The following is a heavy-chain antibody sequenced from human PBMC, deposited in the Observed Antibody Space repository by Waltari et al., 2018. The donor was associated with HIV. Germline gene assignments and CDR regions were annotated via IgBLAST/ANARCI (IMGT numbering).Heavy chain of an antibody. CDR1: GCSFRSSC. V-gene: IGHV3-21*01. CDR2: ISSTSTVI. D-gene: IGHD1-26*01. J-gene: IGHJ4*02. CDR3: VRGGMGATVEDLFDY. Sequence: EVLLVESGGGLGRPGGSLGLSCAATGCSFRSSCLNLVRQAPGKGLEWVSSISSTSTVIFYADSVKGRFTISRDNAKNSLFLQMNSLRAEDMAVYHCVRGGMGATVEDLFDYWGQGTLVTVSS.